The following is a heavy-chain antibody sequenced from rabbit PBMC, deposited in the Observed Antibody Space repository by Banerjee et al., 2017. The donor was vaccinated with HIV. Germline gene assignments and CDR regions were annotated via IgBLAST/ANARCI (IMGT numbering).Heavy chain of an antibody. CDR1: GFDFSTYY. J-gene: IGHJ4*01. CDR3: ARYGPYDDYGDSYSDYFNL. Sequence: QLKESGGGLVQPGGSLKLSCKASGFDFSTYYMSWVRQAPGKGLEWIGYIDPVFGSTYYASWVNGRFTISSHNAQNTLYLQLNSLTAADTATYFCARYGPYDDYGDSYSDYFNLWGPGTLVTVS. D-gene: IGHD2-1*01. V-gene: IGHV1S7*01. CDR2: IDPVFGST.